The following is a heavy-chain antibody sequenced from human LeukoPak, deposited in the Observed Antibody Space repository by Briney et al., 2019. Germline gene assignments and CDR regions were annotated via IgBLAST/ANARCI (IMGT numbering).Heavy chain of an antibody. V-gene: IGHV3-7*01. Sequence: PGGSLRLSCAASGFTFSGYWMSWVRQAPGKGLEWVANIRQDASDKYYVDSVKGRFTISRDNADYSLNLHMSSLRAEDTAVYYCAKQRGQGYYFDYWGQGTLVSVSS. CDR3: AKQRGQGYYFDY. J-gene: IGHJ4*02. CDR1: GFTFSGYW. CDR2: IRQDASDK. D-gene: IGHD1/OR15-1a*01.